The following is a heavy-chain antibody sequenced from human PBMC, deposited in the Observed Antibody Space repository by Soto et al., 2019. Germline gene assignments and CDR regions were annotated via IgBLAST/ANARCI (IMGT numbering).Heavy chain of an antibody. J-gene: IGHJ4*02. CDR2: SRSKADGYTT. CDR3: TRDFRYDSHSYLMD. V-gene: IGHV3-72*01. Sequence: VQLLESGGGLVQPGGSLRPSCAASGFTLSDHYIDWVRQAPGEGLEWVGRSRSKADGYTTEYAASVRSRFTISRVDEKNSLYLQMNSLQTEDTAVYYCTRDFRYDSHSYLMDWGQGTLVTVSS. D-gene: IGHD3-22*01. CDR1: GFTLSDHY.